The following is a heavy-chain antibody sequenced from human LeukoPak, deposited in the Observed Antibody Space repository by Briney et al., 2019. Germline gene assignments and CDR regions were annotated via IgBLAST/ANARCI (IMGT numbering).Heavy chain of an antibody. Sequence: SETLSLTCTVSGGSISSGGYYWSWIRQHPGKGLEWIGCIYYAGSTYYNPSLKSRVTISVDTSTNQFSLKLSSVTAADTAVYYCARGRITVAGTFDCWGQGTLVTVSS. CDR1: GGSISSGGYY. CDR3: ARGRITVAGTFDC. J-gene: IGHJ4*02. V-gene: IGHV4-31*03. D-gene: IGHD6-19*01. CDR2: IYYAGST.